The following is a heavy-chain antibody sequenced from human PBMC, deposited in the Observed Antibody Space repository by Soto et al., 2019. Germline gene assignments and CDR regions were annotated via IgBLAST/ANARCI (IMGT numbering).Heavy chain of an antibody. CDR1: GYTFTSYG. CDR3: ASGNVGYWELLYGGLDY. V-gene: IGHV1-18*01. Sequence: QVQLVQSGAEVKKPGASVKFSCKASGYTFTSYGISWVRQAPGQGLEWMGWISAYNGNTNYAQKLQGRVTMTTDTSTRTAYMELRSLRSDDTTVYYWASGNVGYWELLYGGLDYWVQGTLVTVSS. CDR2: ISAYNGNT. J-gene: IGHJ4*02. D-gene: IGHD3-10*01.